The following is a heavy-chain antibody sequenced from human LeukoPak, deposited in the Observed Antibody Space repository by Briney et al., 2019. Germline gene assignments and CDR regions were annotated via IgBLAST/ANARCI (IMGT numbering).Heavy chain of an antibody. Sequence: GGSLRLSCAASGFTFSSHNMIWVRQAPGWGLEWVSSISSSSTYIYYADSVKGRFTISRDNSKNTLYLQMNGLRAEETAMYYCATPYTSGWSLYFDNWGQGTLVTVSS. J-gene: IGHJ4*02. CDR1: GFTFSSHN. D-gene: IGHD6-19*01. V-gene: IGHV3-21*01. CDR3: ATPYTSGWSLYFDN. CDR2: ISSSSTYI.